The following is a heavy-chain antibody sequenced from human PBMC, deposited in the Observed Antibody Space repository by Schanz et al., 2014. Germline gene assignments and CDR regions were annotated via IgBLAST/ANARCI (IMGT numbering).Heavy chain of an antibody. D-gene: IGHD2-15*01. CDR2: ISDSGFST. Sequence: DVQLLESGGGLVQPGGSLRLSCAASGFTFSNYAMNWVRQAPGKGLEWVSVISDSGFSTYYADSVKGRFNISRANSKNKVYLQMNSRRAEDMVVYYCARDLDYCSGGSCYADYWGQGTLVTVSS. J-gene: IGHJ4*02. V-gene: IGHV3-23*01. CDR3: ARDLDYCSGGSCYADY. CDR1: GFTFSNYA.